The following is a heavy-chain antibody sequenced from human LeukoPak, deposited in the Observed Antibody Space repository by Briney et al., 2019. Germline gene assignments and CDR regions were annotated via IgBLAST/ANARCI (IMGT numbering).Heavy chain of an antibody. CDR1: GGSISSSSYY. CDR2: IYYSGST. Sequence: SETLSLTCTVSGGSISSSSYYWGWIRQPPGKGLEWIGSIYYSGSTYYNPSLKGRVTISVDTSKNQFSLKLSSVTAADTAVYYCARPPLYYDFWSGPESAEYFQHWGQGTLVTVSS. D-gene: IGHD3-3*01. V-gene: IGHV4-39*01. CDR3: ARPPLYYDFWSGPESAEYFQH. J-gene: IGHJ1*01.